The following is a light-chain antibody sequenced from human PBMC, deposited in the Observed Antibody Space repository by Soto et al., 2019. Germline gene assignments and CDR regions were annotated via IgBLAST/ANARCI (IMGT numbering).Light chain of an antibody. CDR2: EVS. J-gene: IGLJ2*01. CDR1: SSDVGAYNL. Sequence: QSALTQPASVSGSPGQSITISCTGTSSDVGAYNLVSWHQQHPGKAPKLIIFEVSYRPSGVSNRFSGSKSGNTASLTISGLRAEDEADYYCSSYAVSTPLVIFGGGTKLTVL. V-gene: IGLV2-14*01. CDR3: SSYAVSTPLVI.